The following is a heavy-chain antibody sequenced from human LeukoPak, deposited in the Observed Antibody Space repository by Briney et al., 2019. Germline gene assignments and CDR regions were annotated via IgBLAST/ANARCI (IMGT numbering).Heavy chain of an antibody. CDR1: GYTFTSYY. J-gene: IGHJ4*02. V-gene: IGHV1-2*02. D-gene: IGHD2-15*01. CDR3: ARGGGIVVLVAATLT. CDR2: INPNSGGT. Sequence: ASVKVSCKASGYTFTSYYMHCVRKAPGQGLEWMGWINPNSGGTNYAQKFQGRVTMTRDTSISTAYMELSRLRSDDTAVYYCARGGGIVVLVAATLTGGQGTLVTVSS.